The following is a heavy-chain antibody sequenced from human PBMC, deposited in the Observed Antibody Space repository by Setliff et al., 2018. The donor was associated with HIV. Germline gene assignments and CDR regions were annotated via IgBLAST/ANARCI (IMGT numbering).Heavy chain of an antibody. J-gene: IGHJ6*02. CDR2: IFYSGST. D-gene: IGHD3-10*01. V-gene: IGHV4-39*01. Sequence: SETLSLTCTVSGDSISSYYWSWIRQPPGKGLEWIGSIFYSGSTYYNPSLKSRPTISVDTSKNQFSLKLSSVTAADTAVYYCARVRGRYYYHYAMDVWGQGTTVTVSS. CDR1: GDSISSYY. CDR3: ARVRGRYYYHYAMDV.